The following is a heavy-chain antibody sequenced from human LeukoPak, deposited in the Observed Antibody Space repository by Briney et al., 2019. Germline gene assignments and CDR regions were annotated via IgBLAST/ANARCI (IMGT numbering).Heavy chain of an antibody. J-gene: IGHJ4*02. D-gene: IGHD3-22*01. CDR1: GFTFSSYG. V-gene: IGHV3-33*06. Sequence: PGRSLRLSCAASGFTFSSYGMHWVRQAPGKGLEWVAVIWYDGSNKYYADSVKGRFTISRDNSKNTLYLQMNSLRAEDTAAYYCAKADYYDSSGYYHYFDYWGQGTLVTVSS. CDR3: AKADYYDSSGYYHYFDY. CDR2: IWYDGSNK.